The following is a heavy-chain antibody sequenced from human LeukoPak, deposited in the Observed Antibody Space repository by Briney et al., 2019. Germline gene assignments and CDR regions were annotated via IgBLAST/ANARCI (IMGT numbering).Heavy chain of an antibody. CDR2: IYYSGST. Sequence: SETLSLTCTVSGGSISSSSYYWGWIRQPPGKGLEWIGSIYYSGSTYYNPSLKSRVTISVDTSKNQFSLKLSSVTAADTAVYYCARHTLGYCSGGSCPSGAFDIWGQGTMVTVSS. D-gene: IGHD2-15*01. J-gene: IGHJ3*02. CDR3: ARHTLGYCSGGSCPSGAFDI. CDR1: GGSISSSSYY. V-gene: IGHV4-39*01.